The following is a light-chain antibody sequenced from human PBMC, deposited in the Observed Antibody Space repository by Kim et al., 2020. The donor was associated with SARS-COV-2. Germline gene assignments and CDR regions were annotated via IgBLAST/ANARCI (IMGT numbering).Light chain of an antibody. CDR1: QSVSSN. V-gene: IGKV3-15*01. Sequence: YPGERASLSCRASQSVSSNLAWYQQIPGQAPRLLIYGTSTRATGIPARFSGSGSGTEFTLTITSLQSEDFAVYYCQQYNDWPLFTFGPGTKVDIK. CDR3: QQYNDWPLFT. J-gene: IGKJ3*01. CDR2: GTS.